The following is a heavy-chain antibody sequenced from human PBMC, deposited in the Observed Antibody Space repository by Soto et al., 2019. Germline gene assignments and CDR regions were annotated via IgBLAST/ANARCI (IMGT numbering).Heavy chain of an antibody. J-gene: IGHJ4*02. D-gene: IGHD3-22*01. Sequence: PGGALRLSCAASGFTFSSDSMNWVRQAPGKGLEWVSSISSSSSYIYYADSVKGRFTISRDNAKNSLYLQMNSLRAEDTAVYYCARVLTMIVVAQGFDYWGQGTMVTVSS. CDR1: GFTFSSDS. CDR3: ARVLTMIVVAQGFDY. CDR2: ISSSSSYI. V-gene: IGHV3-21*01.